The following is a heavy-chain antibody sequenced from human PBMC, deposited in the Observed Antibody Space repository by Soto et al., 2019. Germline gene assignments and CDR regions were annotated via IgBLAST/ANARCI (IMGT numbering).Heavy chain of an antibody. CDR2: ISYDGSNK. V-gene: IGHV3-30*18. D-gene: IGHD5-12*01. J-gene: IGHJ1*01. CDR1: GFTFSSYG. Sequence: GGSLRLSCAASGFTFSSYGMHWVRQAPGKGLEWVAVISYDGSNKYYADSVKGRFTISRDNSKNTLYLQMNSLRAEDTAVYYCAKDPPYSGYDYSHAEYFQHWGQGTLVTVSS. CDR3: AKDPPYSGYDYSHAEYFQH.